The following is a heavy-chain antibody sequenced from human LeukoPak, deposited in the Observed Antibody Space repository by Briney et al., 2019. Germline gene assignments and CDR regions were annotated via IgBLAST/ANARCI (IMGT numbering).Heavy chain of an antibody. J-gene: IGHJ5*02. CDR3: ARGRITMVRGVNSLWFDP. D-gene: IGHD3-10*01. V-gene: IGHV1-2*04. CDR1: GYTFTGYY. CDR2: INPNSGGT. Sequence: ASVKVSCKASGYTFTGYYMHWVRQAPGQGLEWMGWINPNSGGTNYAQKFQGWVTMTRDTSISTAYMELSGLRSDDTAVYYCARGRITMVRGVNSLWFDPWGQGTLVTVSS.